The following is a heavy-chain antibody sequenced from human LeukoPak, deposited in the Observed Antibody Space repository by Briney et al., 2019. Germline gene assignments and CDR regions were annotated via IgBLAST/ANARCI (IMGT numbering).Heavy chain of an antibody. CDR2: IYSGGST. CDR3: ARDASGYYDSSGYYYFDY. V-gene: IGHV3-66*01. CDR1: GFTVSSNY. Sequence: GGSLRLSCAASGFTVSSNYMSWVRQAPGKGLEWVSVIYSGGSTYYADSVKGRFTISRDNSKNTLYLQMNSLGAEDTAVYYCARDASGYYDSSGYYYFDYWGQGTLVTVSS. D-gene: IGHD3-22*01. J-gene: IGHJ4*02.